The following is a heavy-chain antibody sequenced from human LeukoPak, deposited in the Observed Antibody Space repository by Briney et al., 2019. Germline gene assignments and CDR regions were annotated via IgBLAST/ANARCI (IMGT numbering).Heavy chain of an antibody. V-gene: IGHV3-7*01. J-gene: IGHJ5*02. D-gene: IGHD6-13*01. CDR1: GFTFSSYW. CDR2: IKQDGSEK. Sequence: GGSLRLSCAASGFTFSSYWISWVRQAPGKGLEWVANIKQDGSEKYYVDSVKGRFTISRDNAKNSLYLQMNSLRAEDTAVYYCARDKNMYSSSWNNWFDPWGQGTLVTVSS. CDR3: ARDKNMYSSSWNNWFDP.